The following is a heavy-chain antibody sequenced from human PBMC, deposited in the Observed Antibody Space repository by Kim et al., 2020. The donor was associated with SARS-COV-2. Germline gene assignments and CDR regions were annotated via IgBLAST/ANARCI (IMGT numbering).Heavy chain of an antibody. CDR2: IRSKTYGATI. V-gene: IGHV3-49*04. J-gene: IGHJ1*01. Sequence: GGSLRLSCTASGFTFSDYAMTWVRQAPGKGLEWVGCIRSKTYGATIEYAASVEGRFTISRDDSTSIVYLQMNSLKTEDTAVYYCTRGRGEPPHWGRGPL. CDR3: TRGRGEPPH. D-gene: IGHD3-16*01. CDR1: GFTFSDYA.